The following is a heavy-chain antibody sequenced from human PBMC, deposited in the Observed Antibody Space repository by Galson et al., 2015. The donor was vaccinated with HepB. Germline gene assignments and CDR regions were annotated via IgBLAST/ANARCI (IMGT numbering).Heavy chain of an antibody. D-gene: IGHD6-19*01. CDR3: ARRNSSGWYGQNDAFDI. Sequence: QSGAEVKKPGESLKISCKGSGYSFTNYWIGWVRQMPGKGLEWMGIIYPGDSDIRYSPSFQGQVTISADKSISTAHLQWSSLKASDTAMYYCARRNSSGWYGQNDAFDIWGQGTMVTVSS. V-gene: IGHV5-51*01. J-gene: IGHJ3*02. CDR1: GYSFTNYW. CDR2: IYPGDSDI.